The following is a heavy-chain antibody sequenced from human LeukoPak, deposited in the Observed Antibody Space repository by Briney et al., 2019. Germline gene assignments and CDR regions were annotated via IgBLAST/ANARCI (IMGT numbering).Heavy chain of an antibody. CDR1: GFTFSSYY. V-gene: IGHV3-21*01. J-gene: IGHJ5*01. CDR2: ISGNTNHL. Sequence: GASLRLSCAASGFTFSSYYMNWVRQAPGKGLEWVSSISGNTNHLYYADSVKGRFTISRDNAKNSLYLQMNSVRAEDTAVYYCARDQYVATIGHDSWGQGTLVTVSS. CDR3: ARDQYVATIGHDS. D-gene: IGHD5-24*01.